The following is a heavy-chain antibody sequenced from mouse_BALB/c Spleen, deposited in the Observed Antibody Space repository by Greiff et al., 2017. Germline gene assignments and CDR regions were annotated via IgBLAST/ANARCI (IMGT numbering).Heavy chain of an antibody. CDR2: ISSGSSTI. V-gene: IGHV5-17*02. CDR1: GFTFSSFG. Sequence: EVQVVESGGGLVQPGGSRKLSCAASGFTFSSFGMHWVRQAPEKGLEWVAYISSGSSTIYYADTVKGRFTISRDNPKNTLFLQMTSLRSEDTAMYYCARGGNGYYYAMDYWGQGTSVTVSS. D-gene: IGHD2-1*01. CDR3: ARGGNGYYYAMDY. J-gene: IGHJ4*01.